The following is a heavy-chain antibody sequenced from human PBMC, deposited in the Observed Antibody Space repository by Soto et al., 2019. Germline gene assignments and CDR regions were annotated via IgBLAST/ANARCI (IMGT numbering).Heavy chain of an antibody. CDR3: ARRSSMVPDCSSTSCYGGHYGMDV. Sequence: EVQLVQSGAEVKKPGESLKISCKGSGYSFTSYWIGWVRQMPGKGLEWMGIIYPGDSDTRYSPSFQGQVTISADKSISTAYLQWSSLKASDTAMYYCARRSSMVPDCSSTSCYGGHYGMDVWGQGTTVTVSS. D-gene: IGHD2-2*01. CDR2: IYPGDSDT. J-gene: IGHJ6*02. CDR1: GYSFTSYW. V-gene: IGHV5-51*03.